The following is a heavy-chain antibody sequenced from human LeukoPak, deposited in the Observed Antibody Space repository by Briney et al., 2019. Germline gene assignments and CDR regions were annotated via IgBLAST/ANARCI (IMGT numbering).Heavy chain of an antibody. Sequence: GGSLRLSCAVSGFSFSNYYMSWIRQAPGKGLEWLSYISKSGDTKYYADSVKGRFTISRDNAKNSLYLQMNNLRAEDTAVYYCARGGYYYKDWYFDLWGRGTLVTVSS. CDR1: GFSFSNYY. D-gene: IGHD3-22*01. CDR2: ISKSGDTK. V-gene: IGHV3-11*04. CDR3: ARGGYYYKDWYFDL. J-gene: IGHJ2*01.